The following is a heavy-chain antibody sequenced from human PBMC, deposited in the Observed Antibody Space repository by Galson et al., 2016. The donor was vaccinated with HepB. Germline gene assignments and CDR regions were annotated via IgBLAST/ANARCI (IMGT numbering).Heavy chain of an antibody. D-gene: IGHD4-11*01. CDR2: ISPYNANT. V-gene: IGHV1-18*01. CDR3: ARNDYSQSGDYYNYYGMDV. Sequence: SVKVSCKASGYTFTSYGISWVRQAPGQGLEWMGWISPYNANTNSGQKLQDRVTMTADTFTNTAYMELRSLKSDDTAVYYCARNDYSQSGDYYNYYGMDVWGQGTMVTVSS. J-gene: IGHJ6*02. CDR1: GYTFTSYG.